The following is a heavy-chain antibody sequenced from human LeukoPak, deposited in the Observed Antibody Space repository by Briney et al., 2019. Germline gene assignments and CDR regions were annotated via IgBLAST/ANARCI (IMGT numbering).Heavy chain of an antibody. CDR2: IYYSGST. D-gene: IGHD5-24*01. CDR3: ARDEGDGYNFPGTFDP. CDR1: GGSISSSSYY. V-gene: IGHV4-39*07. Sequence: SETLSLTCTVSGGSISSSSYYWGWIRQPPGKGLEWIGSIYYSGSTYYNPSLKSRVTISVDTSKNQFSLKLSSVTAADTAVYYCARDEGDGYNFPGTFDPWGQGTLVTVSS. J-gene: IGHJ5*02.